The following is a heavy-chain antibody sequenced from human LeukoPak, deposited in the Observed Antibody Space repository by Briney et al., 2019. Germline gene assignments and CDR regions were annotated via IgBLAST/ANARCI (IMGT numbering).Heavy chain of an antibody. J-gene: IGHJ4*02. V-gene: IGHV3-7*03. CDR2: IKEDGSEK. CDR1: GFTFSSYW. Sequence: GGSLRLSCAASGFTFSSYWRSWVRQAPGKGLEGVANIKEDGSEKYYVDSVKGRFTISRDNARSSRYLQMNSLRAEDTVVHHXXXXXXXXSDXSAXYXRFDCWXQGTLVTVSS. CDR3: XXXXXXXSDXSAXYXRFDC. D-gene: IGHD3-22*01.